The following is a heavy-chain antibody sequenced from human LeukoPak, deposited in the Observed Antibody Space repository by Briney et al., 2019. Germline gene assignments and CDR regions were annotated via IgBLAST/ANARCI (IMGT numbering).Heavy chain of an antibody. Sequence: GGSLRLSCAASGFTFSSYAMSWVRQAPGKGLEWVSAISGSGGSTYYADSVKGRFTISRDNSKNTLYLQMNSLRAEDTAVYYCAKDPLGNYCYYMDVWGKGTTVTVSS. V-gene: IGHV3-23*01. CDR1: GFTFSSYA. J-gene: IGHJ6*03. CDR2: ISGSGGST. CDR3: AKDPLGNYCYYMDV.